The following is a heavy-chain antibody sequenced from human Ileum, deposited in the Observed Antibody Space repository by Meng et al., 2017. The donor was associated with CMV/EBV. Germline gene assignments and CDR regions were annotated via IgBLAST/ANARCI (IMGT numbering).Heavy chain of an antibody. CDR2: INAGGST. D-gene: IGHD4-17*01. J-gene: IGHJ4*02. V-gene: IGHV4-4*07. CDR1: GGSISTYY. CDR3: AREENTVNQFEY. Sequence: VPLQGAGPGLVKPSETLSLTCAVSGGSISTYYWTWVRQPAGKGLEWIGRINAGGSTNDNPSLKSRVTMSVDTSKNQFSLKVTSVTAADTAVYYCAREENTVNQFEYWGQGTLVTASS.